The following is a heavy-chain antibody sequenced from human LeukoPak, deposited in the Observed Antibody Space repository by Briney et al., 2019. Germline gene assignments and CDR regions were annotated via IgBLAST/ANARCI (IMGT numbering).Heavy chain of an antibody. Sequence: SETLSLTCTVSGGSISSYYWSWIRQPPGKGLEWIGYIYYSGSTNYNPSLKSRVTISVDTSKNQFSLKLSSVTAADTAVYYCARLGCCSGGSCYPEYYFDYWGQGTLVTVSS. J-gene: IGHJ4*02. D-gene: IGHD2-15*01. V-gene: IGHV4-59*08. CDR1: GGSISSYY. CDR3: ARLGCCSGGSCYPEYYFDY. CDR2: IYYSGST.